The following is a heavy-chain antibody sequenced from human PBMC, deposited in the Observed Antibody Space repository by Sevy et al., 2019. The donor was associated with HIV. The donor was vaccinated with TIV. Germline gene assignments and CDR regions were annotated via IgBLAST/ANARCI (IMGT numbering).Heavy chain of an antibody. CDR3: ARDAAAWDI. V-gene: IGHV3-7*01. D-gene: IGHD6-25*01. CDR1: GFTFSSYW. Sequence: GGSLRLSCVASGFTFSSYWMSSVRQAPGMGLEWVANIKDDGSEEYYVDSVKGRFTISRDNAKKSLYLQMSSLRAEDTAVYYCARDAAAWDIWGHGTLVTVSS. CDR2: IKDDGSEE. J-gene: IGHJ3*02.